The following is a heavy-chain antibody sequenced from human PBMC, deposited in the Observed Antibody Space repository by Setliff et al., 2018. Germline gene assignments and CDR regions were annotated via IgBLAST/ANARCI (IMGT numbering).Heavy chain of an antibody. Sequence: PSETLSLTCAVSGGSISSGSYYWSWIRQPAGKGLEWVGRLHTSGSTNYNPSLKSRVTISVDTSKNQFSLNLSSVTAADTAVYFCARGRMRGSCSGPSCTYDPFDIWGQGTPVTVSS. D-gene: IGHD2-2*01. CDR3: ARGRMRGSCSGPSCTYDPFDI. V-gene: IGHV4-61*02. J-gene: IGHJ3*02. CDR2: LHTSGST. CDR1: GGSISSGSYY.